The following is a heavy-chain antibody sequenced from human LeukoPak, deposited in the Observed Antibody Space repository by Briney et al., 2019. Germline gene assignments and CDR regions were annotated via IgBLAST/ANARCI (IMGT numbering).Heavy chain of an antibody. D-gene: IGHD6-19*01. CDR2: IVVGSGNT. J-gene: IGHJ4*02. CDR3: ATGSGWYLTDY. CDR1: GFTFTMSP. V-gene: IGHV1-58*01. Sequence: TSVKVSFKSAGFTFTMSPLEWVRQPRGQRLEWIGWIVVGSGNTNYAQNFQERVTITRDMSTNTAYMELSSLRSEDTAVYYCATGSGWYLTDYWSQATLVTVSS.